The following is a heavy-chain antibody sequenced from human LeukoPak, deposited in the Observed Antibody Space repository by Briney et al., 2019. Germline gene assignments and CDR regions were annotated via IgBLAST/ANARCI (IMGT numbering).Heavy chain of an antibody. J-gene: IGHJ4*02. V-gene: IGHV3-74*01. D-gene: IGHD6-19*01. CDR2: INSDGSYT. CDR3: ATPGQWPVYFDY. Sequence: GGSLRLSCAASGFTFSSNWMHWVRQPPGKGLVWVSRINSDGSYTSYADTAKGRFTISRDNAKNTLYLQMNSLRADDTAVYYCATPGQWPVYFDYWGQGTLVTVSS. CDR1: GFTFSSNW.